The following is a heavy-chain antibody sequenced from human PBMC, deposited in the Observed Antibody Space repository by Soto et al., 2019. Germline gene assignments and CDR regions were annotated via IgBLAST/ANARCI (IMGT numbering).Heavy chain of an antibody. V-gene: IGHV1-69*12. CDR1: GGTFGHSA. D-gene: IGHD3-3*01. J-gene: IGHJ5*02. CDR3: ARDGDPQSAFWSGPLGGGRFDP. Sequence: QVQLVQSGAEVKKPGSSVNVSCKTSGGTFGHSAVTWVRQAPGQGLEWLGGIVPMFGTANYAQKFQGRVTITADESTITAYMELSSLNTDDTAVYYCARDGDPQSAFWSGPLGGGRFDPWGQGTLVTVSS. CDR2: IVPMFGTA.